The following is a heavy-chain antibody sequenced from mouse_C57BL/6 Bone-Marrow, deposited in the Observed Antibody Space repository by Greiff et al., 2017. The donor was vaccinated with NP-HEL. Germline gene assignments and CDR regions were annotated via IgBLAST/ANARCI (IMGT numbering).Heavy chain of an antibody. CDR1: GFTFSSYG. J-gene: IGHJ2*01. Sequence: EVNLVESGGDLVKPGGSLKLSCAASGFTFSSYGMSWVRQTPDKRLEWVATISSGGSYTYYPDSVKGRFTISRDNAKNTLYLQMSSLKSEDTAMYYCARQREDSNYLDYGGRGTTLTVSS. CDR3: ARQREDSNYLDY. V-gene: IGHV5-6*01. CDR2: ISSGGSYT. D-gene: IGHD2-5*01.